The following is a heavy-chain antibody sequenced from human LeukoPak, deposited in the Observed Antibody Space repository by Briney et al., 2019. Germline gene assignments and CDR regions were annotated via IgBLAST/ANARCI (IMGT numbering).Heavy chain of an antibody. Sequence: GASVKVSCKASGYTFTGYYMHWVRQAPGQGLEWMGWINPNSGATNYAQKFQGRVTMTRDTSISTAYMELSRLRSDDTPVYYCARDNGSGSHLLNWFDPWGQGTLVTVSS. CDR2: INPNSGAT. J-gene: IGHJ5*02. V-gene: IGHV1-2*02. CDR1: GYTFTGYY. CDR3: ARDNGSGSHLLNWFDP. D-gene: IGHD3-10*01.